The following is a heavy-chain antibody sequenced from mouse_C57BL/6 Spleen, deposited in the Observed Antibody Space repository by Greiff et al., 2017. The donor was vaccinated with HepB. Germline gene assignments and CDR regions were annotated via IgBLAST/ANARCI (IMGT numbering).Heavy chain of an antibody. D-gene: IGHD1-1*01. CDR2: IDPNSGGT. CDR1: GYTFTSYW. Sequence: VKLQQPGAELVKPGASVKLSCKASGYTFTSYWMHWVKQRPGRGLEWIGRIDPNSGGTKYNEKFKSKATLTVDKPSSTAYMQLSSLTSEDSAVYYCASYYYGSSYDFDYWGQGTTLTVSS. V-gene: IGHV1-72*01. CDR3: ASYYYGSSYDFDY. J-gene: IGHJ2*01.